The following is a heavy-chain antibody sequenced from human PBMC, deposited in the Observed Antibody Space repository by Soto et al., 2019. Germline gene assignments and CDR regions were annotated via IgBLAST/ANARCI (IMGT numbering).Heavy chain of an antibody. CDR2: INGDGGTT. CDR1: GFTCNSYW. J-gene: IGHJ6*02. CDR3: ARGIRNYYGVDV. D-gene: IGHD2-15*01. Sequence: EVQLVESGGGLVQPGGSLRLYCAASGFTCNSYWMHWVRQAPGKGLLWVSRINGDGGTTNYADSVKGRFTISRDNAMNTVYLQMNNLRVEDTAVYYCARGIRNYYGVDVWGQGTTVTVSS. V-gene: IGHV3-74*01.